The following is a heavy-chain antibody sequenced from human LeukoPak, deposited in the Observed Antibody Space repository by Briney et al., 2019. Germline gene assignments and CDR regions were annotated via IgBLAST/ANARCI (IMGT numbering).Heavy chain of an antibody. CDR3: AKDSHWILFDD. J-gene: IGHJ4*02. CDR2: IGGSGIRT. V-gene: IGHV3-23*01. D-gene: IGHD2-2*03. CDR1: GFTFTTYG. Sequence: GGSLRLSCSASGFTFTTYGMNWVRQAPGKGLEWVSGIGGSGIRTYYADSVKGRFTISRDNSKNTLCLQMNSLRDEDTAVYYCAKDSHWILFDDWGQGTLVTVSS.